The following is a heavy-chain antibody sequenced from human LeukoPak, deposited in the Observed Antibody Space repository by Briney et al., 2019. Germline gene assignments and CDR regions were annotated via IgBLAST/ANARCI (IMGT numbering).Heavy chain of an antibody. CDR3: ARNRYYYDSSGYSFRWFDP. CDR2: IYYSGST. V-gene: IGHV4-59*01. J-gene: IGHJ5*02. CDR1: GGSISSYY. D-gene: IGHD3-22*01. Sequence: PSETLSLTCTVSGGSISSYYWSWIRQPPGKGLEWIGYIYYSGSTNYNPSLKSRVTISVDMSKNQFSLKLSSVTAADTAVYYCARNRYYYDSSGYSFRWFDPWGQGTLVTVSS.